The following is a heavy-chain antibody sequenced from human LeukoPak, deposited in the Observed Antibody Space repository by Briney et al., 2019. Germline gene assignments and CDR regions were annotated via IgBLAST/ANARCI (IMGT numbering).Heavy chain of an antibody. J-gene: IGHJ2*01. CDR2: IYYSGST. D-gene: IGHD3-10*01. CDR1: GGSVSSGNYY. CDR3: ARGVRAAYWYFAL. Sequence: SETLSLTCTVSGGSVSSGNYYWSWIRQPPGKGLEWIGYIYYSGSTNYHPSLKSRLSISVDTSKNQFSLTLTAVCAADTAVYYCARGVRAAYWYFALWGRGALVTVSS. V-gene: IGHV4-61*01.